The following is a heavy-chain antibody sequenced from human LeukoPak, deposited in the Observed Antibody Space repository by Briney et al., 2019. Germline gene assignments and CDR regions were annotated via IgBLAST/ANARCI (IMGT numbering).Heavy chain of an antibody. CDR3: ARVGPYGSGSSLFDY. V-gene: IGHV1-2*02. Sequence: ASVKVSCKASGYTFTGYYMHWVRQAPGQGLEWMGWINPNSGGTNYAQKFQGRVTMTRDTSIRTAYMELSRLRSDDTAVYYCARVGPYGSGSSLFDYWGQGTLVTVSS. CDR2: INPNSGGT. J-gene: IGHJ4*02. D-gene: IGHD3-10*01. CDR1: GYTFTGYY.